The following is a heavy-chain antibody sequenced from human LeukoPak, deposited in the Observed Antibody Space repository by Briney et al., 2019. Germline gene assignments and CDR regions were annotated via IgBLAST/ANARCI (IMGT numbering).Heavy chain of an antibody. CDR3: ARMGGLDDILTGYWVYYYYYMDV. Sequence: SETLSLTCTVSGGSISSSIHFWGWIRQPPGKGLEWIGSIHYDGSTYSDPSLKSRVTISVDTSKNQFSLKLSSVTAADTAVYYCARMGGLDDILTGYWVYYYYYMDVWGKGTTVTISS. CDR2: IHYDGST. J-gene: IGHJ6*03. D-gene: IGHD3-9*01. CDR1: GGSISSSIHF. V-gene: IGHV4-39*01.